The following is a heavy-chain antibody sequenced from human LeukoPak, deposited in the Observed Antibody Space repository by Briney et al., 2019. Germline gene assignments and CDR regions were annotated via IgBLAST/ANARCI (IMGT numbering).Heavy chain of an antibody. V-gene: IGHV4-34*01. D-gene: IGHD3-3*01. J-gene: IGHJ5*02. CDR2: INHSGST. Sequence: SETLSLTCAVYGGSFSGYYWSWIRQPPGKGLEWIGEINHSGSTNYNPSLKSRVTISVDTSKNQFSLKLSSVTAADTAVYYCARDSEPYDFWSGYAPHWFDPWGQGTLVTVSS. CDR1: GGSFSGYY. CDR3: ARDSEPYDFWSGYAPHWFDP.